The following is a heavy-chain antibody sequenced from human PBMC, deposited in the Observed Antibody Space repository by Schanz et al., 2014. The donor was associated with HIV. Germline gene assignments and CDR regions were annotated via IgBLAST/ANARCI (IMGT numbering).Heavy chain of an antibody. Sequence: QVQLQESGPGLVKPSQTLSLTCTVSGGSISGGGYYWSWIPQHPGKGLEWIGYIYYSGSTYYNPSLKSRVTISVDTSKNQFSLKLSSVTAADTAVYYCARDLVGTRGWFDPWGQGTLVTVSS. CDR3: ARDLVGTRGWFDP. CDR2: IYYSGST. J-gene: IGHJ5*02. CDR1: GGSISGGGYY. D-gene: IGHD2-2*01. V-gene: IGHV4-31*03.